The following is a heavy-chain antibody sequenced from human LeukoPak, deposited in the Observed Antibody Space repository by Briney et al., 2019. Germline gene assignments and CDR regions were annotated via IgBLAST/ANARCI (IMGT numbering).Heavy chain of an antibody. V-gene: IGHV3-7*01. CDR2: IQQDGSEK. J-gene: IGHJ4*02. Sequence: GRSLRLSCAASGFTFISYWMSWVRPAPGKGLEWVTNIQQDGSEKYYVDSVKGRFTISRDNAKNSLYLQMNSLRAEDTAVYYCARGRRSDGSGPPYFDYWGQGTLVTVSS. D-gene: IGHD6-19*01. CDR1: GFTFISYW. CDR3: ARGRRSDGSGPPYFDY.